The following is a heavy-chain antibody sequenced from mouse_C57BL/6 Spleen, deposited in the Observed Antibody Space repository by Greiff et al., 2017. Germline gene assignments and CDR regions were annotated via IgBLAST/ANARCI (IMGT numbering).Heavy chain of an antibody. D-gene: IGHD1-1*01. Sequence: VQLQESGPGLVAPSQSLSITCTVSGFSLTSYGVHWVRQPPGKGLEWLVVIWSAGSKTYNSAPNNRLSSSKDNTKSQAFLKMNSLQTDDTAMYCCARHSSQRDYFDYWGQGTTLTGSS. CDR3: ARHSSQRDYFDY. CDR2: IWSAGSK. CDR1: GFSLTSYG. J-gene: IGHJ2*01. V-gene: IGHV2-6-1*01.